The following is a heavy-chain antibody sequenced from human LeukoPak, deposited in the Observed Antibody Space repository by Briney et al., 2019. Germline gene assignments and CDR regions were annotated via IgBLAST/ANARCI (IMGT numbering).Heavy chain of an antibody. J-gene: IGHJ6*02. D-gene: IGHD3-3*01. CDR3: VADGGVVISGYYCYGMDV. Sequence: ASVKVSCKASGFTFTSSAMQWVRQARGQRLEWIGWIVVGSGNTNYAQKFQERVTITRDMSTSTAYMELSSLRSEDTAVYYCVADGGVVISGYYCYGMDVWGQGTTVTVSS. V-gene: IGHV1-58*02. CDR2: IVVGSGNT. CDR1: GFTFTSSA.